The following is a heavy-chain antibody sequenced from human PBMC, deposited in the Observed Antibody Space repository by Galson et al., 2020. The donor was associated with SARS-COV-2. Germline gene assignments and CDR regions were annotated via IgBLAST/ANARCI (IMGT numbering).Heavy chain of an antibody. D-gene: IGHD3-10*01. CDR1: GFTFDDYA. Sequence: GGSLRLSCAASGFTFDDYAMHWVRQAPGKGLEWDSGISWNGVIIGYADSVKGRFTISRDNAENSLYLQMNSLRPEDTALYYCAKVRSFTGPFDYWGQGTLVAVSS. CDR3: AKVRSFTGPFDY. J-gene: IGHJ4*02. CDR2: ISWNGVII. V-gene: IGHV3-9*01.